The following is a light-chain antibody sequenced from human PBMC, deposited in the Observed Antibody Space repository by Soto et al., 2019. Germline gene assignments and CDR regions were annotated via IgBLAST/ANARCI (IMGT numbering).Light chain of an antibody. V-gene: IGKV1-39*01. Sequence: DLQMTQSPSSLSASVGDRVTITCRASQSISIYLNWYQQKPGKAPKLLIYAASSLQSGVPPRFSGSGSGTDFTLTISSLQPEDFATYYCQQSYITPWAFGQGTKVEIK. CDR1: QSISIY. CDR3: QQSYITPWA. CDR2: AAS. J-gene: IGKJ1*01.